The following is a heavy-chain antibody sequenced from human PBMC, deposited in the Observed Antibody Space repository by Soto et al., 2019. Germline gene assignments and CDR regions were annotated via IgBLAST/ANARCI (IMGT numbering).Heavy chain of an antibody. CDR1: GGSISSFY. CDR3: ARQSHANYDSSGYYPY. J-gene: IGHJ4*02. V-gene: IGHV4-59*01. Sequence: PSDTLSLTCTVSGGSISSFYWSWIRQSPGKGLEWVGYIYYGGNTKYNPSLESRVTISVDTSKNQFSLKLSSVTAADTAVYYCARQSHANYDSSGYYPYWGQGMLVTVSS. D-gene: IGHD3-22*01. CDR2: IYYGGNT.